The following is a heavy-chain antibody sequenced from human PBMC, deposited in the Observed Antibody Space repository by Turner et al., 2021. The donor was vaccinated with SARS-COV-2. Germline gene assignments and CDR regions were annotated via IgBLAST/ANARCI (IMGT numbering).Heavy chain of an antibody. Sequence: QVQLVQSGADVKKPGSSVKVSCTASGGTCSRYAISWVRQAPGQGLEWMGGIIPISGTANHAQKFQGRVTITADESTSTAYVELSSLRSEDTAVYYCARGKNYYGSGSYYPTHYYYGMDVWGQGTTVTVSS. V-gene: IGHV1-69*01. J-gene: IGHJ6*02. CDR2: IIPISGTA. CDR1: GGTCSRYA. D-gene: IGHD3-10*01. CDR3: ARGKNYYGSGSYYPTHYYYGMDV.